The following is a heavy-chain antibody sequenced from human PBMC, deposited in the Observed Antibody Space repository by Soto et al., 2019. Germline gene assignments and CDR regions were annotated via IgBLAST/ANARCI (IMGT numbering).Heavy chain of an antibody. CDR3: ARKGSGLEWLDENWFDP. CDR2: IYYSGST. D-gene: IGHD3-3*01. Sequence: PSETLSLTCTVSGGSISSSSYYWGWIRQPPGKGLEWIGSIYYSGSTYYNPSLKSRVTISVDTSKNQFSLKLSSVTAADTAVYYCARKGSGLEWLDENWFDPWGQGTLVTVSS. CDR1: GGSISSSSYY. V-gene: IGHV4-39*01. J-gene: IGHJ5*02.